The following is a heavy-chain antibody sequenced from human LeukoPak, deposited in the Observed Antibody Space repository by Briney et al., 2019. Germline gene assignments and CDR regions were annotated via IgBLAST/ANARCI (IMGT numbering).Heavy chain of an antibody. CDR3: TRVTLWFGELSPFDY. V-gene: IGHV3-49*04. Sequence: GGSLRLSCTASGFTFGDYAMSLVRQAPGKGLEWVGFIRSKAYGGTTEYAASVKGRFTISRDDSKSIAYLQMNSLKTEDTAVYYCTRVTLWFGELSPFDYWGQGTLVTVSS. D-gene: IGHD3-10*01. CDR1: GFTFGDYA. J-gene: IGHJ4*02. CDR2: IRSKAYGGTT.